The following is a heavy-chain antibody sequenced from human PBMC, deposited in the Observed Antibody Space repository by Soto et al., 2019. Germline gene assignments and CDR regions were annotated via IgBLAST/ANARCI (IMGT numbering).Heavy chain of an antibody. J-gene: IGHJ4*02. CDR2: INHSGST. D-gene: IGHD3-9*01. Sequence: SETLSLTCAVYGGSFSGYYWSWIRQPPGKGLEWIGEINHSGSTNYNPSLKSRVTISVVTSKNQFSLKLSSVTAADTAVYYCARGQRHKPHDYDILTGFLYYFNYWGQGTLVTVSS. V-gene: IGHV4-34*01. CDR3: ARGQRHKPHDYDILTGFLYYFNY. CDR1: GGSFSGYY.